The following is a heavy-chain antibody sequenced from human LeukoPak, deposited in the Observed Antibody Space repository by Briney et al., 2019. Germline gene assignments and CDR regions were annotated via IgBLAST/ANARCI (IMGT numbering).Heavy chain of an antibody. D-gene: IGHD2-15*01. CDR1: GYTFTSYG. CDR3: ARESPDIVVVVTAALRRSWFDP. J-gene: IGHJ5*02. V-gene: IGHV1-18*01. Sequence: GASVKVSCKASGYTFTSYGISWVRQAPGQGLEWMGWISAYNGNTNYAQKLQGRVTMTRDTSINTAYMEVSRLKSDDTAVYYCARESPDIVVVVTAALRRSWFDPWGQGTLVTVSS. CDR2: ISAYNGNT.